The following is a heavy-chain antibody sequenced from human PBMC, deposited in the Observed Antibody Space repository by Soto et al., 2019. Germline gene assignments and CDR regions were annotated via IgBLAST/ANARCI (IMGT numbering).Heavy chain of an antibody. CDR1: GFTFSSYW. Sequence: GGSLRLSCAASGFTFSSYWMHWVRQAPGKGLVWVSRINSDGSSTSYADSVKGRLTISRDNAKNTLYLQMNSLRAEDTAVYYCARRPTASALDVWGQGTTVTVSS. V-gene: IGHV3-74*01. CDR3: ARRPTASALDV. J-gene: IGHJ6*02. CDR2: INSDGSST.